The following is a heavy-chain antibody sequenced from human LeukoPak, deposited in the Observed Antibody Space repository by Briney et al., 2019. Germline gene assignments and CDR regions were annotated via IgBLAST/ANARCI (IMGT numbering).Heavy chain of an antibody. CDR1: GGTFSSYA. CDR2: IIPILGIA. CDR3: ARGSGWYGGYFDY. J-gene: IGHJ4*02. Sequence: AVKVSCKASGGTFSSYAISWVRQAPGQGLEWMGRIIPILGIANYAQKFQGRVTITADKSTSTACMELSSLRSEDTAVYYCARGSGWYGGYFDYRGQGTLVTVSS. D-gene: IGHD6-19*01. V-gene: IGHV1-69*04.